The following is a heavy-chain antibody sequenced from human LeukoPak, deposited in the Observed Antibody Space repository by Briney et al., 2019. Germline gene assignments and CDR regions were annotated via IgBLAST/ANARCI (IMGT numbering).Heavy chain of an antibody. CDR3: ASETYYYGSGSRYNGV. Sequence: PSETLSLTCTVSSGSISTSNYYWGWVRQPPGKALEWIGNIFYSRSTYYSPSLKSRVTISVDTSKNQFSLKLTSVTAADTAVYYCASETYYYGSGSRYNGVWGKGTTVTVSS. V-gene: IGHV4-39*07. CDR1: SGSISTSNYY. J-gene: IGHJ6*04. D-gene: IGHD3-10*01. CDR2: IFYSRST.